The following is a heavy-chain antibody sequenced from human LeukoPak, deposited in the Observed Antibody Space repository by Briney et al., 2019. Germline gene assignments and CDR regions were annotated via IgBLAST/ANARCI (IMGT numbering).Heavy chain of an antibody. Sequence: EASVKVSCKASGYTFTSYGISWVRQAPGQGLEWMGWISAYNGNTNYAQKLQGRVTMTTDTSTSTAYMELSSLRSEDTAVYYCATGVRSGSYPTTFDYWGQGTLVTVSS. CDR3: ATGVRSGSYPTTFDY. D-gene: IGHD1-26*01. V-gene: IGHV1-18*01. CDR2: ISAYNGNT. J-gene: IGHJ4*02. CDR1: GYTFTSYG.